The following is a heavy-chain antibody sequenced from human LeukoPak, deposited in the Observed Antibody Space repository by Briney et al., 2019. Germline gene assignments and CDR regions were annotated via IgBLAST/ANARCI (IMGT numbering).Heavy chain of an antibody. CDR2: LYSDGRT. Sequence: GGSLRLSCAASGFTFSSYAMHWVRQAPGKGLEWVAVLYSDGRTYYADSVKGRFTISRDTSKNTLYLQVNSLRAEDTAVYYCARGGGYYPVDYWGQGTLVTVSS. CDR1: GFTFSSYA. CDR3: ARGGGYYPVDY. V-gene: IGHV3-30*14. J-gene: IGHJ4*02. D-gene: IGHD2-15*01.